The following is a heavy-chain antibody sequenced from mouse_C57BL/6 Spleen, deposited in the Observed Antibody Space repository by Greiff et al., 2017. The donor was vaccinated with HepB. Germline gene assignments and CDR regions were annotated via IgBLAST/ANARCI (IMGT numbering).Heavy chain of an antibody. V-gene: IGHV1-42*01. CDR1: GYSFTGYY. CDR3: ARNGNYLAWFAY. D-gene: IGHD2-1*01. CDR2: INPSTGGT. J-gene: IGHJ3*01. Sequence: VQLKQSGPELVKPGASVKISCKASGYSFTGYYMNWVKQSPEKSLEWIGEINPSTGGTTYNQKFKAKATLTVDKSSSTAYMQLKSLTSEDSAVYYCARNGNYLAWFAYWGQGTLVTVSA.